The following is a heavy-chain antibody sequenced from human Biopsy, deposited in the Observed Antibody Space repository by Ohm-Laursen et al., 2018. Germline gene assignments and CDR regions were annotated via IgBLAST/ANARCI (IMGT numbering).Heavy chain of an antibody. CDR3: VRDNSRAPPGDIRETFDL. Sequence: GSLRLSCTASGFTFSNYWMSWVRQAPGKGLEWVANIKQDGSERFYVDSVKGRFTISRDNDKSSLYLQMNSLRDEDTALYYCVRDNSRAPPGDIRETFDLWGQGTMVTVSS. CDR2: IKQDGSER. CDR1: GFTFSNYW. J-gene: IGHJ3*01. V-gene: IGHV3-7*01. D-gene: IGHD3-9*01.